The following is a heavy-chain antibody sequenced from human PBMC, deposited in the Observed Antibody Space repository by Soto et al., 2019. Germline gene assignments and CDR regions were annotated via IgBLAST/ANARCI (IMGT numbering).Heavy chain of an antibody. J-gene: IGHJ5*02. D-gene: IGHD2-2*01. Sequence: SETLSLTCTVSGGSISSYYWSWIRQPPGKGLEWIGYIYYSGSTNYNPSLKSRVTKSVDTSKNQFSMKLSSVTAADTALFHCARFLGNCSSTSCYAWFDPWGQGTPVTVSS. CDR1: GGSISSYY. CDR3: ARFLGNCSSTSCYAWFDP. V-gene: IGHV4-59*01. CDR2: IYYSGST.